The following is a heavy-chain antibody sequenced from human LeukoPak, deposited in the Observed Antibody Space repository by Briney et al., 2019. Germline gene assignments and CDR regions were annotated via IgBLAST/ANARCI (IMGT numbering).Heavy chain of an antibody. Sequence: GGSLRLSCAASGFTFSSYAMSWVRQAPGKGLEWVSAISGSGGSTYYADSVKGRFTTSRDNSKNTLYLQMNSLRAEDTAVYYCAKGSIAARLFLYYFDYWGQGTLVTVSS. J-gene: IGHJ4*02. CDR3: AKGSIAARLFLYYFDY. D-gene: IGHD6-6*01. CDR2: ISGSGGST. CDR1: GFTFSSYA. V-gene: IGHV3-23*01.